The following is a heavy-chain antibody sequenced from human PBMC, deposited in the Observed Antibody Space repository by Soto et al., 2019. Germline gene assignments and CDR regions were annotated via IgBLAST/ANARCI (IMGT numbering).Heavy chain of an antibody. D-gene: IGHD4-17*01. CDR1: GGTSISYY. V-gene: IGHV4-59*08. J-gene: IGHJ4*02. CDR2: IYYSGST. CDR3: ASYGSWYFDY. Sequence: LETHPLTSTVSGGTSISYYWSWIRQPPGKGLEWIGYIYYSGSTNYNPSLKSRVTISVDTSKNQFSLKLSSVTAADTAVYYCASYGSWYFDYWGQGTLVTVSS.